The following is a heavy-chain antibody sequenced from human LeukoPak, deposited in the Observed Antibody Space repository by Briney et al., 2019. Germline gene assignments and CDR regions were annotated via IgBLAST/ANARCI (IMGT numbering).Heavy chain of an antibody. V-gene: IGHV1-8*02. CDR2: MNPNSGNT. Sequence: ASVKVSCKASGYTFTGYYMHWVRQAPGQGLEWMGWMNPNSGNTGYAQKFQGRVTMTRNTSISTAYMELSSLRSEDTAVYYCAGGELLGGEDYWGQGTLVTVSS. J-gene: IGHJ4*02. D-gene: IGHD3-10*01. CDR1: GYTFTGYY. CDR3: AGGELLGGEDY.